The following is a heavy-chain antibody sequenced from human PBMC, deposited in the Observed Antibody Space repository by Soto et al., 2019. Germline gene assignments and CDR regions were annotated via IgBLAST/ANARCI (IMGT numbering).Heavy chain of an antibody. V-gene: IGHV3-73*01. CDR3: TRLISAAQDY. CDR2: IRDRAFSYAT. Sequence: PGGALRLSCAASGFVFKDSSIHWVRQASGKGLEWVGRIRDRAFSYATAYAASVKGRFTISRDDSTNTAYLQMNSLKTEDTAIYYCTRLISAAQDYWGRGTLVTVSS. D-gene: IGHD3-10*01. J-gene: IGHJ4*02. CDR1: GFVFKDSS.